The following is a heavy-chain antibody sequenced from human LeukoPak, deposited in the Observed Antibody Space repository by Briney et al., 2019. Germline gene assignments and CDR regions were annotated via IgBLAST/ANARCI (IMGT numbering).Heavy chain of an antibody. Sequence: GRSLRLSCAASGFTFDDYAMHWVRQAPGKGLEWVSGISWNSGSIGYADSVKGRFTISRDNSKNTLYLQMNSLRAEDTAVYYCAKGRGSYYEYYFDYWGQGTLVTVSS. V-gene: IGHV3-9*01. J-gene: IGHJ4*02. CDR2: ISWNSGSI. CDR1: GFTFDDYA. D-gene: IGHD1-26*01. CDR3: AKGRGSYYEYYFDY.